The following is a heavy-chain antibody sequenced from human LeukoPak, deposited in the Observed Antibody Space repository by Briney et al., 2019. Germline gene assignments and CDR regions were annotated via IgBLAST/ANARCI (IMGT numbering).Heavy chain of an antibody. CDR1: GYTFTGYY. V-gene: IGHV1-2*02. CDR2: INPNSGGT. D-gene: IGHD6-13*01. CDR3: AREDSLAAAGIDY. J-gene: IGHJ4*02. Sequence: ASVKVSCKASGYTFTGYYMHWVRQAPGQGLEWMGWINPNSGGTNYAQKFQGRVTTTRDTSISTAYMELSRLRSDDTAVYYCAREDSLAAAGIDYWGQGTPVTVSS.